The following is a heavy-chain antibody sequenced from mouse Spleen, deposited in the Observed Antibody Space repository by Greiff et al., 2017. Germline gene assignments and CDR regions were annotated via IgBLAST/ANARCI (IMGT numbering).Heavy chain of an antibody. CDR3: ARQMGQGFDY. V-gene: IGHV5-6*01. Sequence: VQLQQSGGDLVKPGGSLKLSCAASGFTFSSYGMSWVRQTPDKRLEWVATISSGGSYTYYTDSVKGRFTITRDNAKNTLYLQMSSLKSEDPAMYYCARQMGQGFDYWGQGTTLTVSS. CDR1: GFTFSSYG. J-gene: IGHJ2*01. CDR2: ISSGGSYT. D-gene: IGHD3-3*01.